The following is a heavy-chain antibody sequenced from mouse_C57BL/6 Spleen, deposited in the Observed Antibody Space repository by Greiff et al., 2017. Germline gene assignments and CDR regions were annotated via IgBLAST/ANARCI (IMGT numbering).Heavy chain of an antibody. D-gene: IGHD4-1*01. Sequence: EVQLVESGGGLVQPGGSLSLSCAASGFTFTDYYMSWVRQPPGKALEWLGFIRNKANGYTTEYSASVKGRFTISRDNSQSILYLQMNALRAEDSATYYCARGLTGTPYAMDYWGQGTSVTVSS. CDR1: GFTFTDYY. CDR2: IRNKANGYTT. V-gene: IGHV7-3*01. J-gene: IGHJ4*01. CDR3: ARGLTGTPYAMDY.